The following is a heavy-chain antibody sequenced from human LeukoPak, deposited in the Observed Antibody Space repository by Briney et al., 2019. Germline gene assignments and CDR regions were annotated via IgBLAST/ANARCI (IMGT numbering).Heavy chain of an antibody. D-gene: IGHD3-10*01. CDR3: ARGRLTMVRGVPPSSYYYYMDV. CDR2: INHSGST. CDR1: GGSISSGHYY. V-gene: IGHV4-39*07. Sequence: SETLSLTCSVSGGSISSGHYYWAWIRQPPGKGLEWIGEINHSGSTNYNPSLKSRVTISVDTSKNQFSLKLSSVTAADTAVYYCARGRLTMVRGVPPSSYYYYMDVWGKGTTVTVSS. J-gene: IGHJ6*03.